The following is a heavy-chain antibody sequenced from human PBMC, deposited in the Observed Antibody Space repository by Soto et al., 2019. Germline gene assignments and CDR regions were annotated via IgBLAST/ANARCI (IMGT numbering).Heavy chain of an antibody. CDR3: ARESEH. CDR1: GFTFSNYA. Sequence: GGSLRLSCAASGFTFSNYAMSWVRQAPGKGLEWVSTITGSAGGTYYADSMKGRFTISRDNSKSTLYLQMYSLRVEDTAVYYCARESEHWGQGTLVTVSS. V-gene: IGHV3-23*01. J-gene: IGHJ4*02. D-gene: IGHD1-1*01. CDR2: ITGSAGGT.